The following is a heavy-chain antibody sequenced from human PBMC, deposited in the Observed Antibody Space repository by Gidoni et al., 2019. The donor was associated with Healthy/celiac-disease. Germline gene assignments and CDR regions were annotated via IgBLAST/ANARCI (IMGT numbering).Heavy chain of an antibody. V-gene: IGHV1-3*01. CDR3: ARVWGAADPVGWFDP. Sequence: QVQLVQSGAEVKKPGASVKVSCKASGYTFTSYAMHWVRQAPGQRLEWMGSINAGNGNTKYSQKFQGRVTITRDTSASTAYMELSSLRSEDTAVYYCARVWGAADPVGWFDPWGQGTLVTVSS. J-gene: IGHJ5*02. CDR1: GYTFTSYA. D-gene: IGHD6-13*01. CDR2: INAGNGNT.